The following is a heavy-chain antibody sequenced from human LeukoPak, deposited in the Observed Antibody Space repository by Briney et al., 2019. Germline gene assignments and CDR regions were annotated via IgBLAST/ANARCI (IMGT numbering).Heavy chain of an antibody. CDR3: ARDIVVVPAARAGDNWFDP. CDR2: INPSGGST. D-gene: IGHD2-2*01. CDR1: GYTFTSYY. J-gene: IGHJ5*02. V-gene: IGHV1-46*01. Sequence: ASVKVSCKASGYTFTSYYMHWVRQAPGQGLEWMGIINPSGGSTSYAQKFQGRVTMTRDTSTSTVYMELSSLRSEDTAVYYCARDIVVVPAARAGDNWFDPWGQGTLVTVSS.